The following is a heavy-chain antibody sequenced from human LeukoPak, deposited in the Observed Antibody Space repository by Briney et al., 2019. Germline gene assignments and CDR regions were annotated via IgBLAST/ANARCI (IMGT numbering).Heavy chain of an antibody. J-gene: IGHJ4*02. CDR1: GVTFSDYA. V-gene: IGHV3-23*01. D-gene: IGHD2-15*01. Sequence: GGSLRLSCAASGVTFSDYAMSLVRQAPGKGLEWVSDISGRGDRTYYADSVKGRFTISRDKSKNTVYLQMNSLRAEDTAVYYCAILGYCSGGSCYHAIYFDYWGQGTLVTVSS. CDR3: AILGYCSGGSCYHAIYFDY. CDR2: ISGRGDRT.